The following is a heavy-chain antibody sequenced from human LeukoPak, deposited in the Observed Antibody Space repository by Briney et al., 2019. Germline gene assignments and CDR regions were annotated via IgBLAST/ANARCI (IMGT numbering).Heavy chain of an antibody. D-gene: IGHD3-16*01. CDR2: IYHSGIT. Sequence: KTSETLSLTCTVPDYSISSGYGYYLGWIWQPPGKGLEWIGTIYHSGITYYNHFNSSLKSRVTISVDTSKNHFSLKLSSVTAADTAVYYCARLVSPGWFDPWGQGTLVAVSS. J-gene: IGHJ5*02. V-gene: IGHV4-38-2*02. CDR3: ARLVSPGWFDP. CDR1: DYSISSGYGYY.